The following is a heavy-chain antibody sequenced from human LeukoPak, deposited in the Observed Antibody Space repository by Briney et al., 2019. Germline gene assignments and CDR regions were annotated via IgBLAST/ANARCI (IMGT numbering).Heavy chain of an antibody. D-gene: IGHD6-19*01. CDR1: GYTFTSYG. CDR3: ARGSLQWLADYYYYYYMDV. Sequence: ASVKVSCKASGYTFTSYGISWVRQAPGQGLEWMGWISAYNGNTNYAQKLQGRVTMTTDTSTSTAYMEVSSLRSEDTAVYYCARGSLQWLADYYYYYYMDVWGKGTTVTVSS. J-gene: IGHJ6*03. CDR2: ISAYNGNT. V-gene: IGHV1-18*01.